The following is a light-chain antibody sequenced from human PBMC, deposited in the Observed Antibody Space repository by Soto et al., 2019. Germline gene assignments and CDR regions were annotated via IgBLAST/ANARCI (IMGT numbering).Light chain of an antibody. CDR1: QSVSSSY. V-gene: IGKV3-20*01. J-gene: IGKJ3*01. Sequence: EIVLTQSPGTLSLSPGERATLSCRASQSVSSSYLAWYQQKPGQAPRLLIYDASSRAAGVPDRFSGSGSGTDFTLTISRLEPEDFAVYFCQHCDTSPPGFPFGPGTKVDIK. CDR2: DAS. CDR3: QHCDTSPPGFP.